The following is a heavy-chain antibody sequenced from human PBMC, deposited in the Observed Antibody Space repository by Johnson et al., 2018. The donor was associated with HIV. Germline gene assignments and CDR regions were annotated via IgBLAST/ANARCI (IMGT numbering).Heavy chain of an antibody. Sequence: VQLVESGGGVVQPGRSLRLSCAASGFTFNKYWMSWVRQAPGKGLEWVANIKQDGSERYYVDSVKGRFTISRDNAKNSLSLQMDSLRAEDTAVYYCARDRRMDDAFDVWGQGTMVTVSS. J-gene: IGHJ3*01. CDR2: IKQDGSER. CDR1: GFTFNKYW. V-gene: IGHV3-7*01. CDR3: ARDRRMDDAFDV. D-gene: IGHD2-8*01.